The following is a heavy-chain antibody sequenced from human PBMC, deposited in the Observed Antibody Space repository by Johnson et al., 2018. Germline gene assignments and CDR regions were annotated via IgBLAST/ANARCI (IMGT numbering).Heavy chain of an antibody. V-gene: IGHV3-30*18. CDR2: ISYDGTHK. Sequence: QVQLVQSGGGVVQPGRSLRLSCTASGFDFNNYGMHWVRQAPGKGLEWVADISYDGTHKFYADSVKGRFTISRHNSNYTLFLQISSLRSEDTAVYYCAQDPGGVAVVPSAEYFKHGGQGTVVTVSS. CDR3: AQDPGGVAVVPSAEYFKH. J-gene: IGHJ1*01. D-gene: IGHD2-2*01. CDR1: GFDFNNYG.